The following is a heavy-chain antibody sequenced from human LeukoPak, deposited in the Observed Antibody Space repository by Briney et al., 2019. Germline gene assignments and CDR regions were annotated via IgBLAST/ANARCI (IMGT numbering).Heavy chain of an antibody. D-gene: IGHD3-10*01. CDR1: GGSISSYY. CDR2: IFHSGST. V-gene: IGHV4-59*01. Sequence: SETLSLTCTVSGGSISSYYWSWIRQPPGKGLEWIGYIFHSGSTNYNPSLKSRVTISVDTSKNQFSLKLNSVTAADTAMYYCARLLLWFGEGTRNDAFDIWGQGTMVTVSS. J-gene: IGHJ3*02. CDR3: ARLLLWFGEGTRNDAFDI.